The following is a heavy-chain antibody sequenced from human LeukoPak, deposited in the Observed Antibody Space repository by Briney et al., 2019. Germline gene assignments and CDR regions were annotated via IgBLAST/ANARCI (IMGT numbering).Heavy chain of an antibody. CDR3: AKDSSTTVTTKGGPRRSFDY. Sequence: GGSLRLSCAASGFTFSSYVMSWVRQALGKGLDWVSVISGSGGTTYYADSVKGRFTISRDNSKNTLYLQMNSLRAEDTAIYYCAKDSSTTVTTKGGPRRSFDYWGLGTLVTVSS. J-gene: IGHJ4*02. CDR2: ISGSGGTT. CDR1: GFTFSSYV. D-gene: IGHD4-17*01. V-gene: IGHV3-23*01.